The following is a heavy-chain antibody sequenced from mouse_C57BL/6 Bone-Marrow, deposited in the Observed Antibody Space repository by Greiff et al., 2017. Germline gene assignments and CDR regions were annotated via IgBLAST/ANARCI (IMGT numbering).Heavy chain of an antibody. CDR1: GFTFSSYA. Sequence: EVKLVESGGGLVKPGGSLKLSCAASGFTFSSYAMSWVRQTPEKRLEWVATISDGGSYTYYPDNVKGRFTISRDNAKNNLYLQMSHLKSEDTAMYYCARGPYYSNYWFAYWGQGTLVTVSA. CDR2: ISDGGSYT. V-gene: IGHV5-4*03. J-gene: IGHJ3*01. CDR3: ARGPYYSNYWFAY. D-gene: IGHD2-5*01.